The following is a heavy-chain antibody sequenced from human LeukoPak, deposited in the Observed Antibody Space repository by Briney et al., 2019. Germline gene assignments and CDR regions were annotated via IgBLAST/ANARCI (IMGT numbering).Heavy chain of an antibody. D-gene: IGHD2-21*02. J-gene: IGHJ4*02. Sequence: ASVKVSCKASGYTFTGYYMHWVRQAPGQGLEWMGWINPNSGGTNYAQKFQGRVTMTRDTSISTAYMELSRLRSDDTAVYYCARPALYCGGGCSDYWGQGTLVTVSS. CDR2: INPNSGGT. CDR1: GYTFTGYY. CDR3: ARPALYCGGGCSDY. V-gene: IGHV1-2*02.